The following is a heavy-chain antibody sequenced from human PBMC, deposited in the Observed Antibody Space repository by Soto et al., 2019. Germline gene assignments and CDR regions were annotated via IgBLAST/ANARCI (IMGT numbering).Heavy chain of an antibody. CDR2: IIPIFGTA. CDR3: ARTISTSCGGGSCADYYYGMDV. D-gene: IGHD2-2*01. J-gene: IGHJ6*02. CDR1: GGTFSSYA. V-gene: IGHV1-69*12. Sequence: QVQLVQSGAEVKKPGSSVKVSCKASGGTFSSYAISWVRQAPGQGLEWMGGIIPIFGTANYAQKFQGRVTITADESTSTAYIELSSLRSEDTAVYYCARTISTSCGGGSCADYYYGMDVWGQGTTVTVSS.